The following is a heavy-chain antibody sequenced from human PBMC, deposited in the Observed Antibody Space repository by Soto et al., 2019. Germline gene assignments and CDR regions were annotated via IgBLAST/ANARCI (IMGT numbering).Heavy chain of an antibody. V-gene: IGHV3-74*01. CDR3: VRFSGLDV. J-gene: IGHJ6*02. CDR2: IKNGAGDT. Sequence: GGSLRLSCAASGFTLRSYWMYWVRKTPGKGLAWVARIKNGAGDTSYAESVKGRVTISRDNAKNTLYLQMSSLRFEDTAVYYCVRFSGLDVWGQGTTVTVSS. CDR1: GFTLRSYW.